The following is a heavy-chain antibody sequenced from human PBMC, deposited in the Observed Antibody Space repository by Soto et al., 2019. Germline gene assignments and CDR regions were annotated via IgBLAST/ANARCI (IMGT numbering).Heavy chain of an antibody. V-gene: IGHV4-4*07. Sequence: ASETLSLTCTVSGGSISSYYWSWIRQPAGKGLEWIGRIYTSGSTNYNPSLKSRVTMSVDTSKNQFSLKLSSVTAADTAVYYCAREGYYDSSGYWDYWGQGTLVTVSS. J-gene: IGHJ4*02. CDR3: AREGYYDSSGYWDY. CDR1: GGSISSYY. D-gene: IGHD3-22*01. CDR2: IYTSGST.